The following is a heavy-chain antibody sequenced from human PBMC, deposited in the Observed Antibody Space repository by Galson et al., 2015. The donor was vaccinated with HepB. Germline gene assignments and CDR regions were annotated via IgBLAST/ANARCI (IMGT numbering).Heavy chain of an antibody. D-gene: IGHD5-12*01. V-gene: IGHV3-7*01. Sequence: SLRLSCAASGFTFSSYWMSWVRQAPGKGLEWVANIKQDGSEKYYVDSVKGRFTISRDNAKNSLYLQMNSLRAEDTAVYYCARVTRGQWLPFDYWGQGTLVTVSS. CDR2: IKQDGSEK. CDR3: ARVTRGQWLPFDY. J-gene: IGHJ4*02. CDR1: GFTFSSYW.